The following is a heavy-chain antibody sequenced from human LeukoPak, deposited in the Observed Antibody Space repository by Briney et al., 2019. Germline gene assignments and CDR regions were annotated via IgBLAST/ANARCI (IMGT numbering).Heavy chain of an antibody. CDR1: GFTFSTYV. CDR3: ARVVAGSVYNYGMDV. D-gene: IGHD6-19*01. CDR2: ILYDGSNK. V-gene: IGHV3-30*01. J-gene: IGHJ6*02. Sequence: GSLRLSCAASGFTFSTYVMRWVRQAPGKGLQWVAVILYDGSNKYYADSVKGRFIISRDNSKNTLYLQMNSLTAEDTAAYYCARVVAGSVYNYGMDVWGQGTTVTVSS.